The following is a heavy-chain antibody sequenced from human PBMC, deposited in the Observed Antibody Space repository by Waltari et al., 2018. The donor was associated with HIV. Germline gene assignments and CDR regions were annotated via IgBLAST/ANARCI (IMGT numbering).Heavy chain of an antibody. CDR2: IYYSGST. CDR3: ARVSRGMGYYYGSGMVSKSNYFDY. J-gene: IGHJ4*02. CDR1: GGSISSYY. Sequence: QVQLQESGPGLVQPPETLSLTCTVSGGSISSYYWSWIRPPTGKRREWIGYIYYSGSTNYNPSLKSRVTISVDTSKNQFSLKLSSVTAADTAVYYCARVSRGMGYYYGSGMVSKSNYFDYWGQGTLVTVSS. D-gene: IGHD3-10*01. V-gene: IGHV4-59*01.